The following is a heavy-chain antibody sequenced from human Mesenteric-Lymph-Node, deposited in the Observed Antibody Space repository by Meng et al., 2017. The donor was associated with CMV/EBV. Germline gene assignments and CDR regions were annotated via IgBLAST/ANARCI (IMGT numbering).Heavy chain of an antibody. Sequence: ASVKVSCKASGYTFTGYYMHWVRQAPGQGLEWMGWINPNSGGTNYAQKFQGRVTMTRDTSISTAYMELSRLRSDDTAVYYCARAIVPEATFDPWGQGALVIVSS. J-gene: IGHJ5*02. CDR3: ARAIVPEATFDP. CDR1: GYTFTGYY. D-gene: IGHD6-25*01. V-gene: IGHV1-2*02. CDR2: INPNSGGT.